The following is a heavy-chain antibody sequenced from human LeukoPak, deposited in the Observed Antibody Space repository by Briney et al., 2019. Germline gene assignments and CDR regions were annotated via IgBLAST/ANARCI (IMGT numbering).Heavy chain of an antibody. V-gene: IGHV3-15*01. CDR1: GFTFSNAW. CDR3: TAYYYYYMDV. CDR2: IKSKAGGGTT. Sequence: GGSLRLSCAASGFTFSNAWMSWVRQAPGKGLEWVGRIKSKAGGGTTDYAAPVKGRFTISRDDSKSTLYLQMNSLKTEDTAVYYCTAYYYYYMDVWDKGTTVTVSS. J-gene: IGHJ6*03.